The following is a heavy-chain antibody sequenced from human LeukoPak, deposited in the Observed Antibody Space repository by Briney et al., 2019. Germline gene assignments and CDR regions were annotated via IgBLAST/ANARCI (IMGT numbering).Heavy chain of an antibody. D-gene: IGHD3-9*01. Sequence: GGSLRLSCAASGFTFTDYTMNWVRQAPGKGLEWVSYIHSSGGTIYYADSVKGRFTISRDSAKNSVYLRMNSLRAEDTALYYCARKLTGTMYFDCWGQGTLVTVSS. J-gene: IGHJ4*02. CDR1: GFTFTDYT. V-gene: IGHV3-48*04. CDR3: ARKLTGTMYFDC. CDR2: IHSSGGTI.